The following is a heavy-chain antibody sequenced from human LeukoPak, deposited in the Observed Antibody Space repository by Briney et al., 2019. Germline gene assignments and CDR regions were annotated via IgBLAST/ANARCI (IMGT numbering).Heavy chain of an antibody. D-gene: IGHD2-2*01. CDR1: GYTFTGYY. J-gene: IGHJ3*02. CDR2: INPKSGGT. CDR3: ARGGRSTSCCDDAFDI. V-gene: IGHV1-2*02. Sequence: ASVKVSCKASGYTFTGYYVHWVRQAPGQGLEWMGWINPKSGGTNYAENFQGRVTMTRDTSISKAYMELSRLKSDDTAVYYCARGGRSTSCCDDAFDIWGQGTMVTVSS.